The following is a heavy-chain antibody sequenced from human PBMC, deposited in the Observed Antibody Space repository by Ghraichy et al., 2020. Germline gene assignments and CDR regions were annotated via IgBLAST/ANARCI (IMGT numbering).Heavy chain of an antibody. CDR3: ARVSVGTDNVVFDY. Sequence: LSLTCAASGFTFSSYWMHWVRQVPGKGLVWVSRINEHGTTITYADSVKGQFTISRDNAKSTLYLQMNSLRAEDTAMYYCARVSVGTDNVVFDYWGQGTLVTVSS. V-gene: IGHV3-74*03. D-gene: IGHD1-26*01. CDR2: INEHGTTI. CDR1: GFTFSSYW. J-gene: IGHJ4*02.